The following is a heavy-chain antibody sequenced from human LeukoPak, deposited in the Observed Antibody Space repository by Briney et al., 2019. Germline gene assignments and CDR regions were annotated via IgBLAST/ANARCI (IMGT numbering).Heavy chain of an antibody. CDR1: GLTFSTYT. Sequence: GGSLRLSCAASGLTFSTYTMNWVGQAPGKGLEWVSSITTSSSYIYYADSVKGRFTISRDNAKNSLYLQMNSLRAEDTAVYYCARHVVALGFDYWGQGTLVTVSS. V-gene: IGHV3-21*01. D-gene: IGHD3-22*01. CDR3: ARHVVALGFDY. CDR2: ITTSSSYI. J-gene: IGHJ4*02.